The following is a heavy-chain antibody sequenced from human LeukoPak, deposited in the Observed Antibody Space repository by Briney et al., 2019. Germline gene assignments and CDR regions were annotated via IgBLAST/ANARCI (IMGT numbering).Heavy chain of an antibody. V-gene: IGHV3-64*01. Sequence: GGSLRLSCAASGFTFSSYAMHWVRQAPGKGLEYVSAISSKGGNTYYANSVKGRFTISRDNSKNTLYLQMGSLRAEDMAVYYCARSSYDILTGYSNPFYFDYWGQGTLVTVSS. J-gene: IGHJ4*02. D-gene: IGHD3-9*01. CDR2: ISSKGGNT. CDR1: GFTFSSYA. CDR3: ARSSYDILTGYSNPFYFDY.